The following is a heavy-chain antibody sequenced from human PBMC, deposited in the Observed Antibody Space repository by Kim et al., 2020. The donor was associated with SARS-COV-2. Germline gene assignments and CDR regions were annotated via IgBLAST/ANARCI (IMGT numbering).Heavy chain of an antibody. V-gene: IGHV3-23*01. CDR1: GFTFSAYG. CDR3: AKRTGNTGSGYMDV. D-gene: IGHD3-10*01. J-gene: IGHJ6*02. CDR2: ISNGGSST. Sequence: GGSLRLSCVASGFTFSAYGMNWVRQAPGKGLEWVSAISNGGSSTYDADSVKGRFTISRDNSKNTLYLQMSSLRAEDTAVYYCAKRTGNTGSGYMDVWGQGTSVTVSS.